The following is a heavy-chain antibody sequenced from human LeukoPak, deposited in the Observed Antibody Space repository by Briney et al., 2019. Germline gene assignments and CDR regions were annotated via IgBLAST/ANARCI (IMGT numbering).Heavy chain of an antibody. CDR1: GYSFANNW. J-gene: IGHJ6*02. Sequence: GESLKISCKGSGYSFANNWIGWVRQMPGKGLEWMGIIYPGDSDIRYSPSFQGQVTISADKPISTAYLQWSSLKASDTAMYYCATRTERDGDHPGYHYYGMDVWGQGTTVTVSS. D-gene: IGHD4-17*01. CDR2: IYPGDSDI. V-gene: IGHV5-51*04. CDR3: ATRTERDGDHPGYHYYGMDV.